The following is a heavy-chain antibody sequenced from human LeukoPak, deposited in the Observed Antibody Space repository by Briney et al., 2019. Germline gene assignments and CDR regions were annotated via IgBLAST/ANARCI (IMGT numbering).Heavy chain of an antibody. J-gene: IGHJ4*02. Sequence: ASVKVSCKASGYSFTGYYMHWVRQAPGQGLEWMGWINPYSGGTNYAQKFQGRVTMTRDTSISTAYMELSRLRSDDTAVYYCARVANWGLFDYWGQGTLVTVSS. D-gene: IGHD7-27*01. CDR2: INPYSGGT. CDR3: ARVANWGLFDY. V-gene: IGHV1-2*02. CDR1: GYSFTGYY.